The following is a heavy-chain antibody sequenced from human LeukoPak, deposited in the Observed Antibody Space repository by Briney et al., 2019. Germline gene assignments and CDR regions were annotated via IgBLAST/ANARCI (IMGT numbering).Heavy chain of an antibody. CDR1: GGSISSGGSR. CDR2: IYYSGST. V-gene: IGHV4-61*08. J-gene: IGHJ4*02. D-gene: IGHD4-23*01. CDR3: ARAKRHPSDDYGGNHLDY. Sequence: SETLSLTCNVSGGSISSGGSRWSWIRQHPGKGLEWIGYIYYSGSTNYNPSLKSRVTISVDTSKNQFSLKLSSVTAADTAVYYCARAKRHPSDDYGGNHLDYWGQGTLVTVSS.